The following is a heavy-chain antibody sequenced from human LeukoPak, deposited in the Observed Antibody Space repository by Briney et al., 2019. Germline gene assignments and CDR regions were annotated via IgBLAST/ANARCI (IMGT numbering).Heavy chain of an antibody. CDR1: GGSFSGYY. D-gene: IGHD3-10*01. Sequence: SETLSLTCAVYGGSFSGYYWSWIRQPPGKGLEWIGEINHSGSTNYNPSLKSRVTKSVDTSKNQFSLKLSSVTAADTAVYYCARGRTKRITMVRGEMDVWGKGTTVTVSS. CDR3: ARGRTKRITMVRGEMDV. J-gene: IGHJ6*04. CDR2: INHSGST. V-gene: IGHV4-34*01.